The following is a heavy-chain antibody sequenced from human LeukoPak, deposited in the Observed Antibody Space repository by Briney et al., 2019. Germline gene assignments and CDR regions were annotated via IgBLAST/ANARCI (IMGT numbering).Heavy chain of an antibody. J-gene: IGHJ4*02. Sequence: SETLSLTCSVSDGSISGTPYFWGWFRQPPGKGPEWIGNIHYTGIVYYSPSLQSRVTISVDTSKNQFSLKLSSVTVADTAVYYCARDYYDSTSDWGQGTLVTVSS. V-gene: IGHV4-39*07. CDR2: IHYTGIV. D-gene: IGHD3-22*01. CDR1: DGSISGTPYF. CDR3: ARDYYDSTSD.